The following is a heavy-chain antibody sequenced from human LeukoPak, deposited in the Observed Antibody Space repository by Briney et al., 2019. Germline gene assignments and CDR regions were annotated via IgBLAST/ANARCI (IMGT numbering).Heavy chain of an antibody. J-gene: IGHJ4*02. D-gene: IGHD2-2*02. Sequence: GGSLRLSCAASGFTVSSNYMSWVRQAPGKGLEWDSVIYSGGSTYYADSVKGRFTISRDNSKNTLYLQMNSLRAEDTAVYYCARRLGVGYCSSTSCFTRGYYFDYWGQGTLVTVSS. CDR3: ARRLGVGYCSSTSCFTRGYYFDY. CDR1: GFTVSSNY. V-gene: IGHV3-66*01. CDR2: IYSGGST.